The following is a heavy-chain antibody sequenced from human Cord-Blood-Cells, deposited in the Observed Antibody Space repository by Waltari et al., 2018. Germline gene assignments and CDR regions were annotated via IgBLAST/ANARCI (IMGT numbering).Heavy chain of an antibody. CDR1: GYTFTSYY. D-gene: IGHD5-18*01. V-gene: IGHV1-46*01. CDR3: ARVGHRGTAIDY. J-gene: IGHJ4*02. Sequence: QVQLVQSGAEVKKPGASVKVSCKASGYTFTSYYMHWVRQAPGQGLEWMGIINPSGGSASYAQKFQGRVTMTRDTSTSTVYMELSSLRSEDTAVYYCARVGHRGTAIDYWGQGTLVTVSS. CDR2: INPSGGSA.